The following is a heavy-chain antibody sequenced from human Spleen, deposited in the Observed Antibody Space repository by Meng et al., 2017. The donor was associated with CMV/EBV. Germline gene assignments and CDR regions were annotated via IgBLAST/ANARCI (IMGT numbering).Heavy chain of an antibody. V-gene: IGHV1-69*02. Sequence: QKLQGRVTITADKSTSTAYMELSSLRSEDTAVYYCARYSGMDVWGQGTTVTVSS. D-gene: IGHD1-26*01. J-gene: IGHJ6*02. CDR3: ARYSGMDV.